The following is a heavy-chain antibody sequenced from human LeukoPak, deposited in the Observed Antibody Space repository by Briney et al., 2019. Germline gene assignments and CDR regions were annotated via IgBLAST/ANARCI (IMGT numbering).Heavy chain of an antibody. CDR1: GFTFSSYE. J-gene: IGHJ4*02. V-gene: IGHV3-20*04. Sequence: PGGSLRLSCAASGFTFSSYEMNWVRQAPGKGLEWVSGINWNGDITGYVDSVKGRFTISRDNAKNSLYLQMNSLRAEDTALYYCMRGGYYDNSGAADYWGQGTLVTVSS. D-gene: IGHD3-22*01. CDR2: INWNGDIT. CDR3: MRGGYYDNSGAADY.